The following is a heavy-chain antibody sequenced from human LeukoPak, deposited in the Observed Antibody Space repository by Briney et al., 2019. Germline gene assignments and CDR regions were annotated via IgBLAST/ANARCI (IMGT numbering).Heavy chain of an antibody. CDR1: GFTFSSYW. D-gene: IGHD4-17*01. CDR2: IKQDGSEK. CDR3: AREGLPPIHGAVTIYYFDY. V-gene: IGHV3-7*01. J-gene: IGHJ4*02. Sequence: PGGSLRLSCAASGFTFSSYWMNWVRQAPGKGLEWVANIKQDGSEKYYVDSVKGRFTISRDNAKNSLYLQMNSLRAEDTAVYYCAREGLPPIHGAVTIYYFDYWGQGTLVTVSS.